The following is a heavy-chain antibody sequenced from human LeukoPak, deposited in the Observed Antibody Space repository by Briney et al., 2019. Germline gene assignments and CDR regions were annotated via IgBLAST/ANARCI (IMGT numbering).Heavy chain of an antibody. CDR1: GYSFINYY. V-gene: IGHV1-46*01. D-gene: IGHD6-6*01. CDR3: TKAASGSSSVNWFDP. J-gene: IGHJ5*02. Sequence: ASVKVSCKASGYSFINYYIHWVRQAPGQGLEWMGVMNPGSDYTTYARKFQGRVIMTNDTSTSTVYMELSSLKSEDTAVYYCTKAASGSSSVNWFDPWGQGTLVTVSS. CDR2: MNPGSDYT.